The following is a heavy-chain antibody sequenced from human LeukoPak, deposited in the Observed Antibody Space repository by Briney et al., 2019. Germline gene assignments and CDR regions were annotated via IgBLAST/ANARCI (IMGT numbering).Heavy chain of an antibody. D-gene: IGHD6-19*01. V-gene: IGHV3-23*01. CDR2: ITPDGDRT. CDR1: GFNFSTYA. Sequence: GGSLTLSCAASGFNFSTYAITWLRQGPGKGLAGVSAITPDGDRTYYANSVRGRFTISRDNSKDTVYLQINGLRVEDTAVYYCAREQSGTGGWYTVDYWGQGTLVTVSS. CDR3: AREQSGTGGWYTVDY. J-gene: IGHJ4*02.